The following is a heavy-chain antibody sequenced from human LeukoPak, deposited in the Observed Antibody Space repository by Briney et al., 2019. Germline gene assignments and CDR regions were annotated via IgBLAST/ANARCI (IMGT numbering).Heavy chain of an antibody. CDR3: ARSRIITMIVVSDYFDY. V-gene: IGHV1-3*03. CDR2: INAGNGNT. J-gene: IGHJ4*02. Sequence: GASVKVSCKASGYTFTGYYMHWVRQAPGQGLEWMGWINAGNGNTKYSQEFQGRVTITRDTSASTAYMELSSLRSEDMAVYYCARSRIITMIVVSDYFDYWGQGTLVTVSS. D-gene: IGHD3-22*01. CDR1: GYTFTGYY.